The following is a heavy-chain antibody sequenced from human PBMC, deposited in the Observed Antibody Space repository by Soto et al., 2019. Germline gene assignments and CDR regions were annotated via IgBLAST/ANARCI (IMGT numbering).Heavy chain of an antibody. J-gene: IGHJ4*02. V-gene: IGHV4-59*08. CDR1: GGAMNNFY. CDR2: VSYAGVT. D-gene: IGHD6-19*01. CDR3: ARYRNRNQWLDS. Sequence: PSETLSLTCIVSGGAMNNFYWTWIRQPPGKGLEWIAHVSYAGVTKYNPSLQSRATISVDTSKSHFSLNLNSVSAADTAIYYCARYRNRNQWLDSWGQGNMVTVSS.